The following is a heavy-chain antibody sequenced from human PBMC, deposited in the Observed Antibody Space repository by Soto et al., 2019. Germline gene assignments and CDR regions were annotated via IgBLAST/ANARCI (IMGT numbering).Heavy chain of an antibody. Sequence: ASVKVSCKASGGTFSSYAISWVRQAPGQGLEWMGGIIPIFGTANYAQKFQGRVTITADESTSTAYMELSSLRSEDTAVYYCARRGDIVATIWSGYYFDYWGQGTLVTVS. V-gene: IGHV1-69*13. J-gene: IGHJ4*02. D-gene: IGHD5-12*01. CDR2: IIPIFGTA. CDR3: ARRGDIVATIWSGYYFDY. CDR1: GGTFSSYA.